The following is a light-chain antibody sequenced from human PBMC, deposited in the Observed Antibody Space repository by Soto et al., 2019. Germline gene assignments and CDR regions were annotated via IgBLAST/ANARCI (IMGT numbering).Light chain of an antibody. V-gene: IGLV1-40*01. CDR1: SSNIGAGYE. Sequence: QSVLTQPPSVSEAPGQRVTISCTGSSSNIGAGYEAHWYQQVPGTAPKLLIYENNNRPSGVPDRFSGSKSGTSASLAITGLQAEDEDEYYCPSYDSSLSGDVFGTGTKLTVL. J-gene: IGLJ1*01. CDR3: PSYDSSLSGDV. CDR2: ENN.